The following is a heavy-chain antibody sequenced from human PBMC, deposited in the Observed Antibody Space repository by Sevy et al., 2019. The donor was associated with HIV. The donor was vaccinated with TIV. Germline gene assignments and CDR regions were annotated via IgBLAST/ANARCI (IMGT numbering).Heavy chain of an antibody. Sequence: ASVKVSCKASGYTFTGYYMHWMRQAPGQGLGWMGGINPDSGGPIYAPKFQGRVTLTRDTSISTAYMDLSRVKSDDTAVYYCVRDDRDGYFEYWGQGTLVTVSS. J-gene: IGHJ4*02. CDR3: VRDDRDGYFEY. CDR1: GYTFTGYY. V-gene: IGHV1-2*02. CDR2: INPDSGGP.